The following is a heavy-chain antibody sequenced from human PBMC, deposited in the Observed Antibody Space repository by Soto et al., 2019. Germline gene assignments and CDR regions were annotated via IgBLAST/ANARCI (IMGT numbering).Heavy chain of an antibody. V-gene: IGHV3-48*01. Sequence: PGGSLRLSCAASGFTFSTYSMNWVRQAPGKGLEWVSYISSRSSTIYYADSVKGRFTISRDNAKNSLYLQMNSLRAEDTAVYYCARHLPWYPDLWGRGTLVTVSS. CDR2: ISSRSSTI. CDR1: GFTFSTYS. J-gene: IGHJ2*01. CDR3: ARHLPWYPDL.